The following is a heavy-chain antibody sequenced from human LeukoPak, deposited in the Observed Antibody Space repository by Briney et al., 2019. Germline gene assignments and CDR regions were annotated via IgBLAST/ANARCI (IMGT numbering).Heavy chain of an antibody. Sequence: GGSLRLSCAASGFTFSSYGMHWVRQAPGKGLEWVAVISYDGSNKYYADSAKGRFTISRDNSKNTLYLQMNSLRAEDTAVYYCAKPFGDYYSEYNWFDPWGQGTLVTVSS. CDR3: AKPFGDYYSEYNWFDP. J-gene: IGHJ5*02. D-gene: IGHD1-26*01. CDR1: GFTFSSYG. CDR2: ISYDGSNK. V-gene: IGHV3-30*18.